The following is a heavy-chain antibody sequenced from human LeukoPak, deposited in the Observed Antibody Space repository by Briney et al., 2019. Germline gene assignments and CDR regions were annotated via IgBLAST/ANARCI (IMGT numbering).Heavy chain of an antibody. D-gene: IGHD5-18*01. V-gene: IGHV4-34*01. J-gene: IGHJ6*03. CDR1: GGSFSGYY. CDR2: INHSGST. Sequence: SETLSLTCAVFGGSFSGYYWSWIRQPPGKGLQWIGEINHSGSTNYNPSLKSRVTISVDTSKNQFSLKLSSVTAADTAVYYCARQGYSYGAGYYYYMDVWGKGTTVTVSS. CDR3: ARQGYSYGAGYYYYMDV.